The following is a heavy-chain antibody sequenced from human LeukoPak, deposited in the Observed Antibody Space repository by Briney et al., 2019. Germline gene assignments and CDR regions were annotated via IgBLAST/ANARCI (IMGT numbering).Heavy chain of an antibody. V-gene: IGHV3-23*01. J-gene: IGHJ4*02. CDR2: LSGSGGGT. D-gene: IGHD2-21*01. CDR3: AKRGVVIRVFLVGFHKEAYYFDS. CDR1: GITLSNYG. Sequence: PGGSLRLSCAVSGITLSNYGMSWVRQAPGKGLEWVAGLSGSGGGTNYVGTVQGRFTNSRDNPKNTLYLQMNSLRAEDTAVYFCAKRGVVIRVFLVGFHKEAYYFDSWGQGALVTVSS.